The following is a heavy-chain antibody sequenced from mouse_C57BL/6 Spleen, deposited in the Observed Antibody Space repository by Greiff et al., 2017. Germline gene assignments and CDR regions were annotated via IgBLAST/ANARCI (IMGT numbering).Heavy chain of an antibody. CDR2: IRSKSSNYAT. J-gene: IGHJ1*03. CDR1: GFTFNTYA. Sequence: EVKLVESGGGLVQPKGSLKLSCAASGFTFNTYAMHWVRQAPGKGLEWVARIRSKSSNYATYYADSVKDRFTISRDDSQSMLYLQMNNLKTEDTAMYFCVRDQIYYYGSSCWYFDVWGTGTTVTVSS. CDR3: VRDQIYYYGSSCWYFDV. V-gene: IGHV10-3*01. D-gene: IGHD1-1*01.